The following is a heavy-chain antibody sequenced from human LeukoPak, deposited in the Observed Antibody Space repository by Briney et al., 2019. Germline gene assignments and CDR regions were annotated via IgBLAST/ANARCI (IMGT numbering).Heavy chain of an antibody. V-gene: IGHV4-61*02. CDR1: GGSISSGSYY. CDR2: IYTSGST. D-gene: IGHD2-2*01. Sequence: KPSETLSLTCTVSGGSISSGSYYWSWIRQPAGKGLEWIGRIYTSGSTNYNPTLKSRVTISVDTSKNQFSLKLSSVTAADTAVYYCASPVVVPAAMVSYFDYWGQGTLVTVSS. CDR3: ASPVVVPAAMVSYFDY. J-gene: IGHJ4*02.